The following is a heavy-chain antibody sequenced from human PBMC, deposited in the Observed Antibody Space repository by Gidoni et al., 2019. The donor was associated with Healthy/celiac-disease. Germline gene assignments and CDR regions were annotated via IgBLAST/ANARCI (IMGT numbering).Heavy chain of an antibody. CDR3: ARDPRRGAFDI. V-gene: IGHV4-59*01. J-gene: IGHJ3*02. CDR1: GGSISSYY. CDR2: IYYSGST. Sequence: QVQLQESGPGLVKPSETLYLTCTVSGGSISSYYWSWIRQPPGKGLEWIGYIYYSGSTNYNPSLKSRVTISVDTSKNQFSLKLSSVTAADTAVYYCARDPRRGAFDIWGQGTMVTVSS.